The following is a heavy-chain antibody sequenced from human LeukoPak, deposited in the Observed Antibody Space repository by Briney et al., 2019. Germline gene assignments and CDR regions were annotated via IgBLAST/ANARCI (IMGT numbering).Heavy chain of an antibody. D-gene: IGHD3-10*02. CDR2: ISGSGGST. Sequence: PGGSLRLSCAASGFTFSSYGMSWVRQAPGKGLEWVSAISGSGGSTYYADSVKGRFTISRDNAKNSLYLQMNSLRAEDTAVYYWAELGITMIGGVWGKGTTVTISS. CDR3: AELGITMIGGV. CDR1: GFTFSSYG. J-gene: IGHJ6*04. V-gene: IGHV3-23*01.